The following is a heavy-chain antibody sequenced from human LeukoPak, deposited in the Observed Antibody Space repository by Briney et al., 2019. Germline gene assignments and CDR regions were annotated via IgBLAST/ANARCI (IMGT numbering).Heavy chain of an antibody. CDR3: ARIALLPKVSGYYFDY. CDR2: IYYSGST. D-gene: IGHD2-15*01. Sequence: MSSETLSLTCTVSGVSISSYYWSWIRQPPGKGLEWIGYIYYSGSTNYNPSLKSRVTISVDTSKNQFSLKLSSVTAADTAVYYCARIALLPKVSGYYFDYWGQGTLVTVSS. CDR1: GVSISSYY. J-gene: IGHJ4*02. V-gene: IGHV4-59*01.